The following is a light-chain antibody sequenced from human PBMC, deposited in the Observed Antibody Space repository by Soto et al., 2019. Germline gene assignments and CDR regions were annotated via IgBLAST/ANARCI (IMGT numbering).Light chain of an antibody. J-gene: IGKJ4*01. CDR3: QQYSGYPLT. V-gene: IGKV1-5*03. Sequence: DIQMTQSPSTLSASVGDRVTITCRASQSISYWLAWHQQKPGKAPNLLIYKASTLESGVPSRFSGSGSVTEFTLTINSLQPEDFATYYCQQYSGYPLTFGGGTKVEIK. CDR1: QSISYW. CDR2: KAS.